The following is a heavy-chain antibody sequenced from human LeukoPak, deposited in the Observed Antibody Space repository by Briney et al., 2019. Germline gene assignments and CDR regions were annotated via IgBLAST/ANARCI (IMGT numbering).Heavy chain of an antibody. CDR2: INHSGST. V-gene: IGHV4-39*07. Sequence: SETLSLTCTVSGGSIRSSYYYWSWIRQPPGKGLEWIGEINHSGSTNYNPSLKSRVTISVDTSKNQFSLKLSSVTAADTAVYYCARGLSAIVHWGQGTLVTVSS. CDR3: ARGLSAIVH. D-gene: IGHD2-21*02. CDR1: GGSIRSSYYY. J-gene: IGHJ4*02.